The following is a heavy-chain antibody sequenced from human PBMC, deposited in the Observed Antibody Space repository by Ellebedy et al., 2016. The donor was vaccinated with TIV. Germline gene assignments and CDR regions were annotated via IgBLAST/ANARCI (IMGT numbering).Heavy chain of an antibody. D-gene: IGHD3-10*01. J-gene: IGHJ4*02. V-gene: IGHV3-7*01. CDR1: GFTFSSYW. CDR3: ARDPLGYYFDY. Sequence: GESLKISCAASGFTFSSYWMSWVRQAPGKGLEWVANIKQDGSEKYYVDSVKGRFTISRENAKNSLYLQMNSLRAEDTAVYYCARDPLGYYFDYWGQGTLVTVSS. CDR2: IKQDGSEK.